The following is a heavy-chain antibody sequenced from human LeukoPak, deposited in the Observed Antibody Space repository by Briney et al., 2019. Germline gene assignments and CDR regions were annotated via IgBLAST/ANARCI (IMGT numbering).Heavy chain of an antibody. CDR2: IWDDGSNK. CDR3: ARDGNFGYDAFDI. Sequence: GGSLRLSCAASGSTFSSYGMHWVRQAPGKGLEWVAVIWDDGSNKYYADSVKGRFTISRDNSKNTLYLQVNSLRAEDTAVYYCARDGNFGYDAFDIWGQGTMVTVSS. CDR1: GSTFSSYG. V-gene: IGHV3-33*01. J-gene: IGHJ3*02. D-gene: IGHD3-10*01.